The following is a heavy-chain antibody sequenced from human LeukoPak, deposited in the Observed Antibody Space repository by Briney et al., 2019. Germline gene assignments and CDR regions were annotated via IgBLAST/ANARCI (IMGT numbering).Heavy chain of an antibody. CDR1: GYTFTSYG. V-gene: IGHV1-18*01. J-gene: IGHJ5*02. D-gene: IGHD3-10*01. CDR3: ARDRDYYGSGSYGSNWFDP. CDR2: ISAYNGNT. Sequence: GASVKVSCKASGYTFTSYGISWVRQAPGQGLEWMGWISAYNGNTNYAQKLQGRVTMTTDTSTSTAYMELRSLRSDDTAVYYCARDRDYYGSGSYGSNWFDPWSQGTLVTVSS.